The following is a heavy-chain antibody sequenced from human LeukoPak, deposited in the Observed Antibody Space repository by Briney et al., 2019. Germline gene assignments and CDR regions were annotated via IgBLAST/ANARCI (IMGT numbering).Heavy chain of an antibody. Sequence: PGGSLRLSCAASGFTFSSYSMNWVRQAPGKGLEWVSYISSSSSTIYYADSVKGRFTISRVNAKNSLYLQMNSLRAEDTAVYYCAKKGVPAASVPRAHFDYWGQGTLVTVSS. V-gene: IGHV3-48*04. D-gene: IGHD2-2*01. CDR1: GFTFSSYS. CDR2: ISSSSSTI. J-gene: IGHJ4*02. CDR3: AKKGVPAASVPRAHFDY.